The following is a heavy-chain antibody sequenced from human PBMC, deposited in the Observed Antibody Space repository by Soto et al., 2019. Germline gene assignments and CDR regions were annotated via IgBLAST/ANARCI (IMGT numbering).Heavy chain of an antibody. CDR2: IYYSGST. J-gene: IGHJ3*02. CDR3: AREREDCGGDCYYDAFDI. D-gene: IGHD2-21*02. CDR1: GGSISSGGYY. V-gene: IGHV4-31*03. Sequence: PSETLSLTCTVSGGSISSGGYYWSWIRQHPGKGLEWIGYIYYSGSTYYNPSLKSRVTISVDTSKNQFSLKLSSVTAADTAVYYCAREREDCGGDCYYDAFDIWGQGTMVTVSS.